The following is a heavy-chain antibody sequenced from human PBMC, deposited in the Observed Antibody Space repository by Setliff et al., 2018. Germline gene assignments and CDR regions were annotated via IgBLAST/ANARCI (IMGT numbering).Heavy chain of an antibody. J-gene: IGHJ6*03. CDR2: IYTDNGNT. CDR3: AREGVDTRWSTDYRYYMDV. V-gene: IGHV1-3*04. Sequence: ASVKVSCKASGETFTRYSIHWVRQAPGQRLEWMGFIYTDNGNTKYSKNFQDRVAITRDTSATTACMELSSLRTEDTAVYYCAREGVDTRWSTDYRYYMDVWGKGTTVTVSS. D-gene: IGHD5-18*01. CDR1: GETFTRYS.